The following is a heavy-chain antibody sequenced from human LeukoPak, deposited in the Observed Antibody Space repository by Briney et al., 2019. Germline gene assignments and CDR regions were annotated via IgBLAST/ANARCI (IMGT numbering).Heavy chain of an antibody. Sequence: ASVKISCKVSGYTFTDYYMHWVQQAPGKGLEWMGLVGPEDGETIYAEKFQGRVTITADTSTDTAYMELSSLRSEDTAVYYCATDPRVLLWFGESNWGQGTLVTVSS. CDR3: ATDPRVLLWFGESN. D-gene: IGHD3-10*01. V-gene: IGHV1-69-2*01. CDR2: VGPEDGET. CDR1: GYTFTDYY. J-gene: IGHJ4*02.